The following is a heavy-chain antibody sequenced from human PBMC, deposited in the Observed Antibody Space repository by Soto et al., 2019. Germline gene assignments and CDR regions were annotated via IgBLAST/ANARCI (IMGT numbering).Heavy chain of an antibody. CDR2: IIPILGIA. D-gene: IGHD2-15*01. Sequence: ASVKVSCKASGGTFSSYTISWVRQAPGQGLEWMGRIIPILGIANYAQKFQGRVTITADKSTSTAYMELSSLRSEDTAVYYCARDCSGGSCYSESVYWGQGTLVTVSS. J-gene: IGHJ4*02. CDR1: GGTFSSYT. CDR3: ARDCSGGSCYSESVY. V-gene: IGHV1-69*04.